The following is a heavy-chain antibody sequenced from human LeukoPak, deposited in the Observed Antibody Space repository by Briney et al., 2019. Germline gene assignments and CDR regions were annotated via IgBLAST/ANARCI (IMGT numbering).Heavy chain of an antibody. CDR2: IYHSGST. Sequence: KPSETLSLTCAVSGGSISSSNWWSWVRQPPGKGLEWIGEIYHSGSTNYNPSLKSRVTISLDTSKNQFSLKLSSVTAADTAIYYCARDFSSSSSVYYYYYMDVWGKGTTVTVSS. V-gene: IGHV4-4*02. CDR1: GGSISSSNW. D-gene: IGHD6-6*01. CDR3: ARDFSSSSSVYYYYYMDV. J-gene: IGHJ6*03.